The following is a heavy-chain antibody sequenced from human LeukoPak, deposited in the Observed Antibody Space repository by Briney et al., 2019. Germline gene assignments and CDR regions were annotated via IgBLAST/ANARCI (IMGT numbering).Heavy chain of an antibody. CDR3: ARDRKSASQWELRGWFDP. V-gene: IGHV1-69*13. J-gene: IGHJ5*02. D-gene: IGHD1-26*01. Sequence: SVKVSCKASGGTFSSYAISWVRQAPGQGLEWMGGIIPIFGTANYAQKFQGRVTITADESTSTAYMELSSLRSEDTAVYYCARDRKSASQWELRGWFDPWGQGTLVTVSS. CDR1: GGTFSSYA. CDR2: IIPIFGTA.